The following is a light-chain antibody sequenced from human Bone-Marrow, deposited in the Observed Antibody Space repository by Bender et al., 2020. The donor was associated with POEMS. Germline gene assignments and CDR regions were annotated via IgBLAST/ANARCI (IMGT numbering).Light chain of an antibody. J-gene: IGLJ1*01. CDR2: GDT. CDR1: SDIGSYNL. Sequence: QSALTQPASVSGSPGQSITISCSGNSDIGSYNLVSWYQQVPGSAPKLIIYGDTKRASGASDSFSGSKSGNTASLRISGLQADGEAHYYCCSYGGTDTPYVFATGTKVT. V-gene: IGLV2-23*01. CDR3: CSYGGTDTPYV.